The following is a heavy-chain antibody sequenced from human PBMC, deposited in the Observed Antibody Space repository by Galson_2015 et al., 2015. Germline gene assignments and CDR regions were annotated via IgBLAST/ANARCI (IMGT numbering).Heavy chain of an antibody. V-gene: IGHV3-7*03. CDR2: IKEEGSEK. CDR3: ARGKRGFDY. Sequence: SLRLSCAASGFTFSKYWMTWVRQTPGKGLEWVANIKEEGSEKDYVDSVKGRFTISRDNAKNSLYLQMNSLRAEDTAVYYCARGKRGFDYWGQGTLVTESS. CDR1: GFTFSKYW. J-gene: IGHJ4*02.